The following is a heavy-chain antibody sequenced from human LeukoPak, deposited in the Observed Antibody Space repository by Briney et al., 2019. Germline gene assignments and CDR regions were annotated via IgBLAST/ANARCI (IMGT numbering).Heavy chain of an antibody. CDR2: INPSGGST. V-gene: IGHV1-46*01. D-gene: IGHD6-19*01. Sequence: ASVKVSCKASGYTFTSYYMHWVRQAPGQGLEWVGIINPSGGSTSYAQKFQGRVTMTRDMSTSTVYMELSSLRSEDTAVYYCARYSSGFYYFDYWGQGTLVTVSS. CDR1: GYTFTSYY. J-gene: IGHJ4*02. CDR3: ARYSSGFYYFDY.